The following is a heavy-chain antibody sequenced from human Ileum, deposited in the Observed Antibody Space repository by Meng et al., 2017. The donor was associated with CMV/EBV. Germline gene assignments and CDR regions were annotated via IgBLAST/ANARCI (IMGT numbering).Heavy chain of an antibody. CDR2: INQSGST. Sequence: QVQRQQWGAAMLKPSETLSLTCAVYSEAFNGYYWSWIRQPPGKGLEWIGEINQSGSTTYNPSLKSRVTMSVDTYRKQFSLKLTSVTAADSAMCYCARGDYQRILFVVTPTPYFDYWSQGTLVTVAS. V-gene: IGHV4-34*02. CDR1: SEAFNGYY. D-gene: IGHD2-21*02. J-gene: IGHJ4*02. CDR3: ARGDYQRILFVVTPTPYFDY.